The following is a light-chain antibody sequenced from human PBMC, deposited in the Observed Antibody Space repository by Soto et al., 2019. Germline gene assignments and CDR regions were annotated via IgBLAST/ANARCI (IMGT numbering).Light chain of an antibody. CDR1: QSISSY. CDR2: AAS. J-gene: IGKJ1*01. V-gene: IGKV1-39*01. Sequence: DMQLTRSPSSLSASVGDRVTITCRASQSISSYLNWYQQKPGKAPKLLIYAASSLQSGVPSRFSGSGSGTDFTLTISSLQPEDFATYYCQQSYSTRWTFGQGTKVDIK. CDR3: QQSYSTRWT.